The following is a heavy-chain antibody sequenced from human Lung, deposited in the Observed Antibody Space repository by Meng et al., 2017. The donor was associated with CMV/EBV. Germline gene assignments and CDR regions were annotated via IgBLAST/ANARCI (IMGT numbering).Heavy chain of an antibody. D-gene: IGHD2-21*01. CDR2: ISSSGTYI. V-gene: IGHV3-21*01. Sequence: GESXKISCAASGFTFSSYSMNWVRQAPGKGLEWVSYISSSGTYIYYADSMKGRFTISRDNAQNSLYLQMNSLRAEDTAVYYCARDVSPRSSAYFAIYYFYALDVWGQRTTVTVSS. CDR1: GFTFSSYS. J-gene: IGHJ6*02. CDR3: ARDVSPRSSAYFAIYYFYALDV.